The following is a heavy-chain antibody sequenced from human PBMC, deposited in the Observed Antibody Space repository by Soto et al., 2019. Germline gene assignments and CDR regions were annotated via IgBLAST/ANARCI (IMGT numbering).Heavy chain of an antibody. D-gene: IGHD3-9*01. Sequence: ASVKVSCKASGYTFTSYGISWVRQAPGQGLEWMGWISAYNGNTNYAQKLQGRVTMTTDTSTSTAYRELRSLRSDDTAVYYCARGSVLRYFDWLNFFDYWGQGTLVTVSS. CDR2: ISAYNGNT. V-gene: IGHV1-18*01. CDR3: ARGSVLRYFDWLNFFDY. J-gene: IGHJ4*02. CDR1: GYTFTSYG.